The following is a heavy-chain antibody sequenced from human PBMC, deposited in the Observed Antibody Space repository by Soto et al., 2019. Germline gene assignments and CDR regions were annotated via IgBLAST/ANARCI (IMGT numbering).Heavy chain of an antibody. CDR3: AKDQGGSWYGMDD. J-gene: IGHJ4*02. D-gene: IGHD6-13*01. V-gene: IGHV3-23*01. Sequence: EVQLLESGGGLVQPGGSLRLSCAASGFTFSNYAVTWVRQAPGKGLEGVSTISGSGGSTYYADSVKGRFTISRDNSKNTLYLKIKSLRAEDMAVYCGAKDQGGSWYGMDDWGQGTLVTVSS. CDR1: GFTFSNYA. CDR2: ISGSGGST.